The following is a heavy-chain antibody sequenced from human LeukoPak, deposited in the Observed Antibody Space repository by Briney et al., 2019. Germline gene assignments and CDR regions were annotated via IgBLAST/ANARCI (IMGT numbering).Heavy chain of an antibody. CDR3: AKDGGSYSSPEYFQH. J-gene: IGHJ1*01. CDR2: ISWNSGSI. CDR1: GFTFDDYA. Sequence: GGSLRLSCAASGFTFDDYAMHWVRQAPGKGLEGVSGISWNSGSIGYADSVKGRFTISRENEKNSLYLQMNSLRAEDTALYYCAKDGGSYSSPEYFQHWGQGTLVTVSS. D-gene: IGHD1-26*01. V-gene: IGHV3-9*01.